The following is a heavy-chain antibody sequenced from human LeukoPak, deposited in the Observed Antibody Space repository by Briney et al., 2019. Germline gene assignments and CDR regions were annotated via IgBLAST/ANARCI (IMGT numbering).Heavy chain of an antibody. D-gene: IGHD5-18*01. J-gene: IGHJ4*02. CDR1: GFTFSSYW. Sequence: GGSLRLSCAASGFTFSSYWMHWARQAPGKGPVWVSRINSGGSSTSYADSVKGRFTISRDNAKNTLYLQMNSLRAEDTAVYYCARGSPVTFDYWGQGTLVTVSS. CDR3: ARGSPVTFDY. V-gene: IGHV3-74*01. CDR2: INSGGSST.